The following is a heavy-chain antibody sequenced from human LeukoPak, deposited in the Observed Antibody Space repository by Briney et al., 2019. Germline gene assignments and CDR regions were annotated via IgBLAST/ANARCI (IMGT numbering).Heavy chain of an antibody. CDR3: AKSRHIVATISDAFDI. V-gene: IGHV3-9*01. D-gene: IGHD5-12*01. J-gene: IGHJ3*02. Sequence: GGSLRLSCAASGFTFDDYAMHWVRQAPGKGLEWVSGISWNSGSIGYADSVKGRFTISRDNAKNSLYLQMNSLRAEDTALYYCAKSRHIVATISDAFDIWGQGTMVTVSS. CDR1: GFTFDDYA. CDR2: ISWNSGSI.